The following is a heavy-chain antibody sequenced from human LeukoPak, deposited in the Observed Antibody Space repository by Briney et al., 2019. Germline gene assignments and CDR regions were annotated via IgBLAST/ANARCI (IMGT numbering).Heavy chain of an antibody. J-gene: IGHJ3*02. D-gene: IGHD3-22*01. CDR3: ARHEEFYDSSGYLFSQPWEAFDI. V-gene: IGHV4-39*01. CDR2: IYYSGST. Sequence: PSETLSLTCTVSGGSISSSSYYWGWIRQPPGKGLEWIGSIYYSGSTYYNPSLKSRVTISVDTSKNQFSLKLSSVTAADTAVYYCARHEEFYDSSGYLFSQPWEAFDIWGQGTMVTVSS. CDR1: GGSISSSSYY.